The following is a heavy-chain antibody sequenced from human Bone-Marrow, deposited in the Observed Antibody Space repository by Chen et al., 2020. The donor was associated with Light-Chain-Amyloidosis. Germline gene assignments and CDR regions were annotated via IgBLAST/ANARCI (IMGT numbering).Heavy chain of an antibody. V-gene: IGHV4-39*01. CDR2: IYYSGST. D-gene: IGHD3-22*01. CDR3: ARVIVVVITTGWFDP. CDR1: GGSISSSSYY. Sequence: QLQLQESGPGLVKPSETLSLTCTVPGGSISSSSYYWGWIRQPPGKGLEWIGSIYYSGSTYYNPSLKSRVTISVDTSKNQFSLKLSSVTAADTAVYYCARVIVVVITTGWFDPWGQGTLVTVSS. J-gene: IGHJ5*02.